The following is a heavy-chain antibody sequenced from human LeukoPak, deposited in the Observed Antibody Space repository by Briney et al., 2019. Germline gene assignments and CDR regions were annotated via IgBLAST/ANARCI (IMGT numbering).Heavy chain of an antibody. CDR1: GGSISTFY. CDR2: IYYSGST. D-gene: IGHD6-25*01. V-gene: IGHV4-59*12. Sequence: SETLSLTCTVSGGSISTFYWNWIRQPPGKGLEWIGHIYYSGSTNYNPSLKSRVTISVDTSKNQFSLKLTSVTAADTAVYYCARGSGYINFDYWGQGTLVTVSS. J-gene: IGHJ4*02. CDR3: ARGSGYINFDY.